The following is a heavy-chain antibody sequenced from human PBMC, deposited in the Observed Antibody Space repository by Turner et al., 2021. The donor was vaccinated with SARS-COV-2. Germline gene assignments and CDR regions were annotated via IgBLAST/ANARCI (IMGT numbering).Heavy chain of an antibody. CDR3: ATGYAYCGGGCSIDF. J-gene: IGHJ4*02. CDR2: FDPEDAKT. Sequence: QVQLVQSGAEVKKPGASVNVSCKVYGYTLTELSMHWGRQAPGKGLEWMGGFDPEDAKTIYAQKFQGRVTMTEDTSTDTAYMELSSLRSEDTAVYYCATGYAYCGGGCSIDFWGQGTLVTVSS. D-gene: IGHD2-21*02. V-gene: IGHV1-24*01. CDR1: GYTLTELS.